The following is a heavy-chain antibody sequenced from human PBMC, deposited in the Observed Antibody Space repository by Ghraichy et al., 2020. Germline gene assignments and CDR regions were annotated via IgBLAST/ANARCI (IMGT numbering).Heavy chain of an antibody. CDR3: ARREIWFGELFSSKNTMDV. Sequence: SETLSLTCTVSGGSISSSSYYWGWIRQPPGKGLEWIGSIYYSGSTYYNPSLKSRVTISVDTSKNQFSLKLSSVTAADTAVYYCARREIWFGELFSSKNTMDVWGQGTTVTVSS. V-gene: IGHV4-39*01. CDR1: GGSISSSSYY. J-gene: IGHJ6*02. D-gene: IGHD3-10*01. CDR2: IYYSGST.